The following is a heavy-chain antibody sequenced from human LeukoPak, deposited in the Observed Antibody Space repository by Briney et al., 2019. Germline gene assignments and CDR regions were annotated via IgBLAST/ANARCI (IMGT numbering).Heavy chain of an antibody. CDR3: ARDPHSNSWVDY. CDR1: GFTFSSYS. J-gene: IGHJ4*02. D-gene: IGHD6-13*01. CDR2: ISRNSNYI. V-gene: IGHV3-21*01. Sequence: GGSLRLSCAVSGFTFSSYSMNWVRQAPGKGLEWVSSISRNSNYIYYADSVKGRFTISRDNAKNSLYLQMDSLRAEDTAVYYCARDPHSNSWVDYWGQGTLVTVSS.